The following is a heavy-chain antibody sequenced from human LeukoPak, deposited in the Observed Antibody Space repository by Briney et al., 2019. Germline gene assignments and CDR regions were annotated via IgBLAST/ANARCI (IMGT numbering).Heavy chain of an antibody. CDR1: GYTFTGYY. CDR2: INPNSGGT. Sequence: GASVKVSCKASGYTFTGYYMHWVRQAPGQGLEWMGWINPNSGGTNYAQKFQGWVTMTRDTSISTAYMELSRLRSDDTAVYYCARRGYSSPNWFDPWGQGTLVTVSS. J-gene: IGHJ5*02. D-gene: IGHD6-13*01. CDR3: ARRGYSSPNWFDP. V-gene: IGHV1-2*04.